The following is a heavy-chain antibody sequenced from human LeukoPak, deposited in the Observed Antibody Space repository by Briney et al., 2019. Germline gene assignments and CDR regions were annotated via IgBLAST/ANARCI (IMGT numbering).Heavy chain of an antibody. D-gene: IGHD4-23*01. V-gene: IGHV4-30-4*01. CDR1: GGSSRSGDYF. CDR3: ARENNDYGGKKAFDY. J-gene: IGHJ4*02. CDR2: IHYSGNT. Sequence: SETLSLTCAVSGGSSRSGDYFWSWIRQPPGKGLEWIGHIHYSGNTYYNPSPKSRVSISVDTSKNQFSLKLSSVTAADTAVYYCARENNDYGGKKAFDYWGQGTLVTVSS.